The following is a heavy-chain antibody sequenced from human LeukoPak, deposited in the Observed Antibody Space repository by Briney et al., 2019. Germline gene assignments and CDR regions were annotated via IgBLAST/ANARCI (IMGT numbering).Heavy chain of an antibody. CDR2: VYYSGST. J-gene: IGHJ3*02. V-gene: IGHV4-39*01. D-gene: IGHD3-22*01. CDR1: GGSISSSSYY. CDR3: ARVRWDYYDSSGYYYEDAFDI. Sequence: PSETLSLTCTVSGGSISSSSYYWGWIRQPPEKGLEWIGSVYYSGSTYYSPSLKSRVTISVDTSKNQFSLKLSSVTAADTALYYCARVRWDYYDSSGYYYEDAFDIWGQGTMVTVSS.